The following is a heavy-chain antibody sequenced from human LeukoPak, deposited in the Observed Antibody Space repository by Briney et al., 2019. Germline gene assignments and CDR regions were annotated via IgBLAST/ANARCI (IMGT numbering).Heavy chain of an antibody. V-gene: IGHV4-61*02. Sequence: PSQTLSLTCTVSGGSISSGSYYWRWIRQPAGKGLEWIGRIYTSGSTNYNPSLKSRVTISVDTSKNQFSLKLSSVTAADTAVYYCARGLYSGWSGSFDYWGQGTLVTVSS. CDR1: GGSISSGSYY. D-gene: IGHD5-12*01. CDR2: IYTSGST. CDR3: ARGLYSGWSGSFDY. J-gene: IGHJ4*02.